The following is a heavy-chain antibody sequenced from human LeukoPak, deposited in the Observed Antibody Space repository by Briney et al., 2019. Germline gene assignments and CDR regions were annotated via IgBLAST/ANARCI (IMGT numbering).Heavy chain of an antibody. J-gene: IGHJ4*02. CDR2: INFDGSST. Sequence: PGGSLRLSCAASGFTFSSYWMHWVRQVPGKGLVWVSRINFDGSSTTYADSVKGRFTISRDNAKNTLYLQVSSLRAEDTAVYFCARGYINSVDYWGQGTLVTVSS. CDR1: GFTFSSYW. CDR3: ARGYINSVDY. V-gene: IGHV3-74*01. D-gene: IGHD4-11*01.